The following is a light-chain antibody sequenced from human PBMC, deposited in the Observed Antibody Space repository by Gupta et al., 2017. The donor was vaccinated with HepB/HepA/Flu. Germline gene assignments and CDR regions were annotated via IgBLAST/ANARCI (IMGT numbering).Light chain of an antibody. Sequence: EILMTQSPATLSVSPGERATLSCRASQSVSRKLAWYQQKPGQPPRLLMYDSSTRVTGIPARFSGSGSGTEFTLTISSRQSEDFAVYYCQQYNTWVTFGGGTKVEIK. CDR1: QSVSRK. V-gene: IGKV3-15*01. J-gene: IGKJ4*01. CDR2: DSS. CDR3: QQYNTWVT.